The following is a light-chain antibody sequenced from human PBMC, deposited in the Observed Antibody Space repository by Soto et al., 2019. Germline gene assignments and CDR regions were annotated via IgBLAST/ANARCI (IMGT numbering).Light chain of an antibody. CDR3: LQYYSTPRT. CDR1: QTVLYSSDNKNY. Sequence: DIVMTQSPDSLAVSLGERATINCRSSQTVLYSSDNKNYLAWYQQKPGQPPELLIYWASTRESGVPDRFSGSGSGTDFTLTISSLQAEDVAVYYCLQYYSTPRTFGQGTKVEIK. J-gene: IGKJ1*01. CDR2: WAS. V-gene: IGKV4-1*01.